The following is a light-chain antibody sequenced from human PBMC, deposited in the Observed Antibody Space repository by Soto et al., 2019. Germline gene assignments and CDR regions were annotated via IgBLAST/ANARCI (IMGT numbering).Light chain of an antibody. CDR1: QSVSLTS. J-gene: IGKJ4*01. Sequence: DIVLTQSPGTLSLSPGERATLTCRASQSVSLTSLAWYQQKPGQAPRLLIYGASHRATGTPGRCSGSGAGTVFALPITRLEPEDVAVYYCQQYGSSPLTFGGGTKVEI. CDR3: QQYGSSPLT. CDR2: GAS. V-gene: IGKV3-20*01.